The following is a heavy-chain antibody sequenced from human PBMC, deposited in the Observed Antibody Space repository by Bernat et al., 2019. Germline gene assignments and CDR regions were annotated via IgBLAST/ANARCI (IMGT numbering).Heavy chain of an antibody. CDR3: AKGDTMITFEGVIVGDAFDI. Sequence: EVQLLESGGGLVQPGGSLRLSCAASGFTFSSYAMSWVRQAPGKGLEWVSAISGSGGSTYYADSVKGRFTISRDNSKNTLYLQMNSLRAEDTAVYYCAKGDTMITFEGVIVGDAFDIWGQGTMVTVSS. CDR1: GFTFSSYA. J-gene: IGHJ3*02. CDR2: ISGSGGST. V-gene: IGHV3-23*01. D-gene: IGHD3-16*02.